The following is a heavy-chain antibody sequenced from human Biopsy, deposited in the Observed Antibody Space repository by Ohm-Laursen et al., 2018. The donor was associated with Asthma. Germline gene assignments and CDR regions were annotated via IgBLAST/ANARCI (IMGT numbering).Heavy chain of an antibody. CDR2: ISPDGRSA. J-gene: IGHJ6*02. CDR3: ARVLESSDRGPFYFFALDV. Sequence: SLRLSCSASGFTFGGYAMSWARQAPGKGLEWVSTISPDGRSAHGPDSFRGRFTISRDNSRDTLYLQMRSLRADDTAIYFCARVLESSDRGPFYFFALDVWGQGTTVTVSS. V-gene: IGHV3-23*01. D-gene: IGHD6-25*01. CDR1: GFTFGGYA.